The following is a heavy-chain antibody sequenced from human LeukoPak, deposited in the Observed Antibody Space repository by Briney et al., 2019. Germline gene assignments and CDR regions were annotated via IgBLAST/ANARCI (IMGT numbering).Heavy chain of an antibody. D-gene: IGHD3-22*01. CDR1: GGSISSYY. J-gene: IGHJ5*02. Sequence: SETLSLTCTVSGGSISSYYWSWIRQPPAKGLEWIGYIYYSGSTNYNPYLKSRVTISVDTSKNQFSLKLSSVTAADTAVYYCARVHDYYDSSGLDWFDPWGQGTLVAVSS. CDR2: IYYSGST. V-gene: IGHV4-59*01. CDR3: ARVHDYYDSSGLDWFDP.